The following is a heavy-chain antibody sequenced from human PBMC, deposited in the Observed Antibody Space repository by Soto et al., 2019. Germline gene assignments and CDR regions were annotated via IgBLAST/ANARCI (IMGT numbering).Heavy chain of an antibody. CDR1: GGSISSGGYY. CDR3: ARDAHTYGSGSNGMDV. V-gene: IGHV4-31*03. CDR2: IYYSGST. Sequence: KPSETLSLTCTVSGGSISSGGYYWSWIRHHPGQGLEWIGYIYYSGSTYYNPSLKSRVTISVDTSKNQFSLKLNSVTAADTAVYYCARDAHTYGSGSNGMDVWGQGTTATVS. D-gene: IGHD3-10*01. J-gene: IGHJ6*02.